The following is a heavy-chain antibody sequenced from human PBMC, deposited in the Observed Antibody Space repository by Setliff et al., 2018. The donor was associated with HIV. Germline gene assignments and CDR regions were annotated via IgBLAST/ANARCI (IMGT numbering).Heavy chain of an antibody. V-gene: IGHV4-59*01. Sequence: SETLSLTCTVSSDSISSSYWTWIRQPPGQGLEWIGYVHHSGSTRYNASLRSRVTMSVDTSKNLFSLTLRSVTAADTAVYYCASAGPYCGDDCPYNWLTPWGQGTLVTVSS. D-gene: IGHD2-21*02. J-gene: IGHJ5*02. CDR2: VHHSGST. CDR3: ASAGPYCGDDCPYNWLTP. CDR1: SDSISSSY.